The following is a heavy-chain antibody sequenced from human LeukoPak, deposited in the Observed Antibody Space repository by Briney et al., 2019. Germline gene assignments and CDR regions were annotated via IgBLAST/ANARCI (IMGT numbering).Heavy chain of an antibody. Sequence: SETLSLTCAVYGGSFSGYYWSWIRQPPGKGLEWIGEINHSGSTNYNPSLKSRVTVSVDTSKNQFSLKLSSATAADTAVYYCARVFAAAGTGAWFDPWGQGTLVTVSS. CDR2: INHSGST. D-gene: IGHD6-13*01. CDR1: GGSFSGYY. CDR3: ARVFAAAGTGAWFDP. J-gene: IGHJ5*02. V-gene: IGHV4-34*01.